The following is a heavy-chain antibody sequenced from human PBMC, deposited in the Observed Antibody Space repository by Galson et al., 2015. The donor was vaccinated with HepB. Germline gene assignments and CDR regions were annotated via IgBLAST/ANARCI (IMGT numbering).Heavy chain of an antibody. J-gene: IGHJ3*02. D-gene: IGHD3-10*01. CDR2: ITNKAYGGTT. CDR3: IRDSYGSGTTNDAFDI. CDR1: GFPFSDYA. Sequence: SLRLSCAASGFPFSDYAMSWVRQAPGKGLEWVGFITNKAYGGTTEYAASVKGRFTISRDESRNIAYLQMNSLKIEDTGIYYCIRDSYGSGTTNDAFDIWGQGTMVTVSS. V-gene: IGHV3-49*04.